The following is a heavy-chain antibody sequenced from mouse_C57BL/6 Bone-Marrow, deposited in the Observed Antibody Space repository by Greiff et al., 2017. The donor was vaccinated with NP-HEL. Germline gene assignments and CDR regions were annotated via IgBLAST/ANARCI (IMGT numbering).Heavy chain of an antibody. J-gene: IGHJ3*01. Sequence: QVTLKESGPGILQPSQTLSLTCSFSGFSLSTFGMGVGWIRQPSGKGLEWLAHIWWDDDKYYNPALKSRLTISKDTSKNQVFLKIANVDTADTATYYCARISLYYYGSSPAWFAYWGQGTLVTVSA. D-gene: IGHD1-1*01. CDR1: GFSLSTFGMG. CDR2: IWWDDDK. V-gene: IGHV8-8*01. CDR3: ARISLYYYGSSPAWFAY.